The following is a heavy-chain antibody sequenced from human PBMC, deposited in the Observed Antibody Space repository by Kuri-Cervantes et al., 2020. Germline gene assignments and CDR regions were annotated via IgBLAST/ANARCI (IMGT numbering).Heavy chain of an antibody. CDR2: IIPIFGTA. D-gene: IGHD3-22*01. CDR3: AKEGYYYDSSGYYYGNY. Sequence: SVKVSCKASGGTFSSYAISWVRQAPGQGLEWMGGIIPIFGTANYAQKFQGRATITADESTSTAYMELSSLRSEDTAVYYCAKEGYYYDSSGYYYGNYWGQGTLVTVSS. J-gene: IGHJ4*02. V-gene: IGHV1-69*13. CDR1: GGTFSSYA.